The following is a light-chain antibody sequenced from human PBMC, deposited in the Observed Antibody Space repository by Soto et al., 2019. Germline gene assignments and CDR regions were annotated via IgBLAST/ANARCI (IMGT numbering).Light chain of an antibody. V-gene: IGLV2-14*02. CDR1: SSDVGSYNL. Sequence: QSALTQPASVSGSPGQSITISCTGTSSDVGSYNLVSWYQHHPGKAPKLMIYEGSQRPSGVSNRFSGSKSGNTASLTISGLQAEDEADYYCSSFISGSTLFGTGTKVTVL. J-gene: IGLJ1*01. CDR3: SSFISGSTL. CDR2: EGS.